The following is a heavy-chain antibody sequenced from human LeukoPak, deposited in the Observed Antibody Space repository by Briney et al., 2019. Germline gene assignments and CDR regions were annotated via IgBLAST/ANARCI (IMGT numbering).Heavy chain of an antibody. CDR2: IKQDGSEK. CDR1: GFTVSSNY. D-gene: IGHD4-23*01. V-gene: IGHV3-7*04. CDR3: ARGEDYGGNFPMYYFDY. J-gene: IGHJ4*02. Sequence: GGSLRLSCAASGFTVSSNYMSWVRQAPGKGLEWVANIKQDGSEKYYVDSVKGRFTISRDNAKNSLYLQMNSLRAGDTAVYYCARGEDYGGNFPMYYFDYWGQGTLVTVSS.